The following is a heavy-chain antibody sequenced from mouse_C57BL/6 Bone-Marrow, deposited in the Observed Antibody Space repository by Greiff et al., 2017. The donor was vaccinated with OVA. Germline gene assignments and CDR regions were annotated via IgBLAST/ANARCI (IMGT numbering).Heavy chain of an antibody. CDR2: IYPGSGST. J-gene: IGHJ4*01. CDR1: GYTFTSYW. Sequence: QVQLQQSGAELVKPGASVKMSCKASGYTFTSYWITWVKQRPGQGLEWIGDIYPGSGSTNYNEKFKSKATLTVDTSSSIAYMQLSSLTSEDSAVYYCARPYYYGSSYGDYAMDYWGQGTSVTVSS. D-gene: IGHD1-1*01. V-gene: IGHV1-55*01. CDR3: ARPYYYGSSYGDYAMDY.